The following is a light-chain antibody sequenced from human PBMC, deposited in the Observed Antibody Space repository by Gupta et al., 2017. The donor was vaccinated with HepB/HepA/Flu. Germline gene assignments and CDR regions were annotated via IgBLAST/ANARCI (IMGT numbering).Light chain of an antibody. Sequence: DIQMTQSPSTLSASVGDRVTITCRASESISDWLAWYQHKPGKAPKLLIYRASTLESGVPSRFSGSGSGTEFTLIISILQPDEYATYYCHQYNSYSLTFGGGTKVEMK. CDR1: ESISDW. V-gene: IGKV1-5*03. CDR3: HQYNSYSLT. J-gene: IGKJ4*01. CDR2: RAS.